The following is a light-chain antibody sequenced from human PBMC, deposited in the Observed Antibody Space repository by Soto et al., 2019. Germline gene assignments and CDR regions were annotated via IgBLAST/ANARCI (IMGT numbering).Light chain of an antibody. V-gene: IGKV1-5*03. Sequence: DIQMTQSPSTLSASVGDRVTITCRASQSVSDWLAWYQQKPGKAPKLLIYKASSLQSGVPSRFSGSGSGTEFTLTISXLQPDDFATYYCQQYNTYWTFGPGTKVDTK. CDR3: QQYNTYWT. CDR1: QSVSDW. CDR2: KAS. J-gene: IGKJ1*01.